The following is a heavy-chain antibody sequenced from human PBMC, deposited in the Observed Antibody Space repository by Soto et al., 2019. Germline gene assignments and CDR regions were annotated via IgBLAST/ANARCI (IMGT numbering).Heavy chain of an antibody. Sequence: PSETLSLTCTVSGGSISSSGYYWGWIRQPPGKGLEWIGTIYSSGSTYYNPSLKSRVTISVDTSKNQFSLKLTSVTAADTAVYYCARLLAIFGVVIRMDGWGQGTTVTVSS. J-gene: IGHJ6*02. CDR2: IYSSGST. V-gene: IGHV4-39*01. D-gene: IGHD3-3*01. CDR3: ARLLAIFGVVIRMDG. CDR1: GGSISSSGYY.